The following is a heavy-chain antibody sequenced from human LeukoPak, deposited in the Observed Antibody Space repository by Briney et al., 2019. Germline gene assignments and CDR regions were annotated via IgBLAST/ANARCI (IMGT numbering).Heavy chain of an antibody. V-gene: IGHV4-34*01. Sequence: PSETLSLTCAVYGGSFSGYYWSWIRQPPGKGLEWIGEINHSGSTNYNPSLKSRATISVDTSKNQFSLKLSSVTAADTAVYYCARGRSGWSYWGQGTLVTVSS. D-gene: IGHD3-3*01. CDR1: GGSFSGYY. J-gene: IGHJ4*02. CDR3: ARGRSGWSY. CDR2: INHSGST.